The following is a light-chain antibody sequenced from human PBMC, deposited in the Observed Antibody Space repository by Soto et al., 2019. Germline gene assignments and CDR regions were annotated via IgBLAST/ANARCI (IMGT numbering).Light chain of an antibody. CDR2: GAA. V-gene: IGKV3-20*01. J-gene: IGKJ5*01. CDR3: QQYGSSPPIT. Sequence: EIVLTQSPGTLSLSAGERATLSCRSSQSVDSTYLTWYQQKPGQAPRLLIFGAAVRATGIPDRFSGSGSGTDFTLTISRLEPEDLAVYYCQQYGSSPPITFGQGTRLEVK. CDR1: QSVDSTY.